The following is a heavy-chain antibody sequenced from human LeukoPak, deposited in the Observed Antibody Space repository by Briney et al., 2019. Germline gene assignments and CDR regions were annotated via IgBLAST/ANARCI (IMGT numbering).Heavy chain of an antibody. D-gene: IGHD3-3*01. CDR2: IIPIFGTA. CDR1: GGTFSSYA. V-gene: IGHV1-69*06. Sequence: ASVKVSCKASGGTFSSYAISWVRQAPGQGLEWMGGIIPIFGTANYAQKFQGRVTITADKSTSTAYMELSSLRSEDTAVYYCAREGYDFWSGYYNAYYMDVWGKGTTVTVSS. CDR3: AREGYDFWSGYYNAYYMDV. J-gene: IGHJ6*03.